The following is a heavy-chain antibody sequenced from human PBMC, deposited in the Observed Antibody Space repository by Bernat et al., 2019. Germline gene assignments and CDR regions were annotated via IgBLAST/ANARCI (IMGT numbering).Heavy chain of an antibody. CDR1: GGSFSGYY. CDR3: AREGAGFGEFDDAFDI. CDR2: INHSGST. V-gene: IGHV4-34*01. D-gene: IGHD3-10*01. Sequence: QVQLQQWGAGLLKPSETLSLTCAVYGGSFSGYYWSWIRQPPGKGLEWIGEINHSGSTNYNPSLKSRVTISVDTSKNLFSLKLISVTAADTAVYYCAREGAGFGEFDDAFDIWGQGTMVTVSS. J-gene: IGHJ3*02.